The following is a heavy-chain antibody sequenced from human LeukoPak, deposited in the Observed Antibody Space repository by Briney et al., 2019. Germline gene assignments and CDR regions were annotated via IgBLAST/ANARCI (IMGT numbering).Heavy chain of an antibody. Sequence: ASVKVSCKASGYTFTSYGISWVRQAPGQGLEWMGWISAYNGNTNYAQKFQGRVTITADESTSTAYMELNSLRSEDTAVYYCARLGYYDSSGYYNDSSSNWGQGTLVTVSS. J-gene: IGHJ4*02. D-gene: IGHD3-22*01. CDR1: GYTFTSYG. CDR2: ISAYNGNT. V-gene: IGHV1-18*01. CDR3: ARLGYYDSSGYYNDSSSN.